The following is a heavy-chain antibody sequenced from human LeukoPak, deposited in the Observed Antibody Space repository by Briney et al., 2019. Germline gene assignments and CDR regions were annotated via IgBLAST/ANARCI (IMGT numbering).Heavy chain of an antibody. Sequence: GGSLRLSCAASGFIFSSYGMSWVRQAPGKGLEWVSAVSGGGGGTYYADSVKGRFTISRDNSKNTLYLQMNSLRAEDTAVYYCAKDLGYNYVWGEGNFYDYWGQGTLVTVSS. D-gene: IGHD3-16*01. J-gene: IGHJ4*02. CDR1: GFIFSSYG. CDR3: AKDLGYNYVWGEGNFYDY. CDR2: VSGGGGGT. V-gene: IGHV3-23*01.